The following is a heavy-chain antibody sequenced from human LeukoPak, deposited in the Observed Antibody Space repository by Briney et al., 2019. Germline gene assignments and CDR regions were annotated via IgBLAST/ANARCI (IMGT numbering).Heavy chain of an antibody. CDR3: AKRQGPESGSYDYFDP. D-gene: IGHD1-26*01. V-gene: IGHV4-4*09. CDR2: IHSSGYT. Sequence: PSETLSLTCTVSGGSAMSYYWSWIRQPPGQGLEWIAYIHSSGYTHYNPSLKNRLTISVDTSKNQFSLRVTSVTAADTAVYYCAKRQGPESGSYDYFDPWGHGTLVTVSS. J-gene: IGHJ5*02. CDR1: GGSAMSYY.